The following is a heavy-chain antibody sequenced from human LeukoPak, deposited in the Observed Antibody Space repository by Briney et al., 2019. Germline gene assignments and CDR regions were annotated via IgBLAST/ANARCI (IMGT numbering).Heavy chain of an antibody. V-gene: IGHV5-51*01. CDR3: ARLRYCSGGSCYLPYYYYYGMDV. CDR2: IYPGDSDT. Sequence: GESLKISCKGSGYSFTSYWIGWVRQMPGKGLEWMGIIYPGDSDTRYSPSFQGQVTISADKSISTAYLQWSSLEASDTAMYYCARLRYCSGGSCYLPYYYYYGMDVWGKGTTVTVSS. CDR1: GYSFTSYW. J-gene: IGHJ6*04. D-gene: IGHD2-15*01.